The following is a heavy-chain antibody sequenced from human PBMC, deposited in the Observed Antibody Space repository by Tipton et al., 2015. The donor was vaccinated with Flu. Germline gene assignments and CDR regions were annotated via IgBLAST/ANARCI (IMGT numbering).Heavy chain of an antibody. CDR3: ARSLGDDYGDWTGYYGMDV. CDR2: IYTSGST. Sequence: LRLSCTVSGGSISSYYWSWIRQPAGKGLEWIGRIYTSGSTNYNPSLKSRVTMSVDTSKNQFSLKLSSVTAADTAVYYCARSLGDDYGDWTGYYGMDVWVQGTTVTVSS. D-gene: IGHD4-17*01. J-gene: IGHJ6*02. CDR1: GGSISSYY. V-gene: IGHV4-4*07.